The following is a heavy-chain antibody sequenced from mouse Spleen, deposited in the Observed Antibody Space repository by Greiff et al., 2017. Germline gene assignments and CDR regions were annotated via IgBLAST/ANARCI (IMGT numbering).Heavy chain of an antibody. V-gene: IGHV1-39*01. J-gene: IGHJ1*01. CDR3: ASYYRYDWYFDV. CDR2: INPNYGTT. Sequence: EVKLQQSGPELVKPGASVKISCKASGYSFTDYNMNWVKQSNGKSLEWIGVINPNYGTTSYNQKFKGKATLTVDQSSSTAYMQLNSLTSEDSAVYYCASYYRYDWYFDVWGAGTTVTVSS. D-gene: IGHD2-14*01. CDR1: GYSFTDYN.